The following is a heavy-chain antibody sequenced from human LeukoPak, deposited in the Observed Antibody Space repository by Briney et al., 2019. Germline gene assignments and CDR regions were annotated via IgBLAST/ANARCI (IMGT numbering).Heavy chain of an antibody. CDR2: SRNKASSYTT. J-gene: IGHJ6*04. V-gene: IGHV3-72*01. Sequence: GGSLRLSCAASGFKFSDHYIDWVRQAPGKGLEWVGRSRNKASSYTTEYAASVEGRFTISRDVSESSLYLQMNSLRTEDTAVYYCGRMAIKENNGRDVGAKGTRAPVP. CDR3: GRMAIKENNGRDV. D-gene: IGHD5-24*01. CDR1: GFKFSDHY.